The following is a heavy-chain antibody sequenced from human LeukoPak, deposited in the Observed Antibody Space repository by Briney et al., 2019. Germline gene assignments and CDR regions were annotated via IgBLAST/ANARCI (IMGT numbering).Heavy chain of an antibody. CDR2: INTDGSTT. J-gene: IGHJ4*02. Sequence: GGSLRLSCVASGFTFSSYWMHWVRQAPGKGLVWVSRINTDGSTTSYADSVKGRFTISRDNAKNTLYLQMNSLRADDTAVYYCARGEMVQVYWGQGALVTVSS. CDR1: GFTFSSYW. V-gene: IGHV3-74*01. D-gene: IGHD5-24*01. CDR3: ARGEMVQVY.